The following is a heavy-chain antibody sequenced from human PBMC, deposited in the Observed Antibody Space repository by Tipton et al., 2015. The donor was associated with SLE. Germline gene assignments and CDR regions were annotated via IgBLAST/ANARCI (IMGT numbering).Heavy chain of an antibody. J-gene: IGHJ4*02. Sequence: TLSLTCAVYGGSFSGYYCSWIRQPPGKGLEWIGEINHSGSTNYNPSLKSRVTISVDTSKNQFSLKLSSVTAADTAVYYCARDSSGYSIFFDYWGQGTLVTVSS. CDR3: ARDSSGYSIFFDY. D-gene: IGHD3-22*01. V-gene: IGHV4-34*01. CDR1: GGSFSGYY. CDR2: INHSGST.